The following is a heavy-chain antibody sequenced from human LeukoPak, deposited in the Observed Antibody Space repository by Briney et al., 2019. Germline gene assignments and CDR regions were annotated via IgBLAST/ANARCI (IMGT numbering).Heavy chain of an antibody. D-gene: IGHD6-13*01. CDR1: GFTFSSYW. Sequence: GGSLRLSCAASGFTFSSYWMSWVRQAPGKGLEWVANIKQDGSEKYNVDSVKGRFTISRDNAKNSLYLQMNSLRAEDTAVYYCARETGYSSRYFDYWGQGTLVTVSS. CDR2: IKQDGSEK. J-gene: IGHJ4*02. CDR3: ARETGYSSRYFDY. V-gene: IGHV3-7*01.